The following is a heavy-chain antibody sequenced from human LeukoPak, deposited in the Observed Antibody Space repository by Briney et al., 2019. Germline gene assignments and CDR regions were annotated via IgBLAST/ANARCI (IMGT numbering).Heavy chain of an antibody. CDR1: GYTFTSYG. V-gene: IGHV1-18*01. J-gene: IGHJ4*02. CDR2: ISAYNGNT. CDR3: ARDREVIILLSHEEDIVVVPAGHFDY. D-gene: IGHD2-2*01. Sequence: SVKVSCKASGYTFTSYGISWVRQAPGQGLEWMGWISAYNGNTNYAQKLQGRVTMTTDTSTSTAYMELRSLRSDDTAVYYCARDREVIILLSHEEDIVVVPAGHFDYWGQGTLVTVSS.